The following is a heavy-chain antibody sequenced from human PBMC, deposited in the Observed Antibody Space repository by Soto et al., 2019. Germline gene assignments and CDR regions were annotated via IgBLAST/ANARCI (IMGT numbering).Heavy chain of an antibody. V-gene: IGHV3-74*01. Sequence: TGGSLRLSCAASGFTFSSYWMHWVRQAPGKGLVWVSRINSDGSSTSYADSVKGRFTISRDNAKNTLYLQMNSLRAEDTAVYYCARRPYYYYGMDVWGQGTTVTVSS. CDR1: GFTFSSYW. J-gene: IGHJ6*02. CDR2: INSDGSST. CDR3: ARRPYYYYGMDV.